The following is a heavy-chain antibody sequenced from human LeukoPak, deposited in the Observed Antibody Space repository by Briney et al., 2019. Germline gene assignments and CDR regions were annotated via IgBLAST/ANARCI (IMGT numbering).Heavy chain of an antibody. CDR3: ARDSPNDY. J-gene: IGHJ4*02. V-gene: IGHV3-30*04. CDR2: ISYDGSNK. Sequence: GGSLRLSCAASGFTFRNYVIHWVRQAPGKGLEWVAVISYDGSNKYYADSVKGRFTISRDNSKNTLYLQMNSLRAEDTAVYYCARDSPNDYWGQGTLVTVSS. D-gene: IGHD4/OR15-4a*01. CDR1: GFTFRNYV.